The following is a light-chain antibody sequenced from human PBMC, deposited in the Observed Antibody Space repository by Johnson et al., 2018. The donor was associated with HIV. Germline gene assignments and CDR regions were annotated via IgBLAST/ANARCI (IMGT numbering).Light chain of an antibody. J-gene: IGLJ1*01. CDR2: DNN. Sequence: QAVLTQPPSMSAAQGQKVTISCSGSSSNIGHNYVSWYQQVPGTAPKLLIYDNNKRPSGIPDRFSGSKSGTSATLGITGLQTGDEADYYCGTWDSSLSAGVFGTGTKVTVL. CDR1: SSNIGHNY. CDR3: GTWDSSLSAGV. V-gene: IGLV1-51*01.